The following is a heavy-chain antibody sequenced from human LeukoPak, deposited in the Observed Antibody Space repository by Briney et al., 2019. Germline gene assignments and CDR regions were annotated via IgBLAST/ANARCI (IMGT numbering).Heavy chain of an antibody. D-gene: IGHD4/OR15-4a*01. Sequence: NPSETLSLTCTVSGGSISSYYWSWIRQPPGKGLEWIGYIYYSGSTNYNPSLKSRVTISVDTSKNQFSLKLSSVTAADTAVYYCARQLTIYYYYYMDVWGKGTTVTVSS. CDR1: GGSISSYY. CDR3: ARQLTIYYYYYMDV. CDR2: IYYSGST. V-gene: IGHV4-59*01. J-gene: IGHJ6*03.